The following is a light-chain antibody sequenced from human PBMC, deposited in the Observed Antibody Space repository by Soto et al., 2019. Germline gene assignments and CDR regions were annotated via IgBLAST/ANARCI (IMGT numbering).Light chain of an antibody. CDR2: GAS. V-gene: IGKV3-20*01. CDR3: QQYGALPPT. CDR1: QTVSNTF. J-gene: IGKJ4*01. Sequence: EIVLTQFPGALSLSTGERVTLSCRASQTVSNTFLAWYQQKSGQAPKFLIYGASNRATGIPDRFSGSGSGTDFTLTISRLEPEDFAVNYCQQYGALPPTFGGGTKVEIK.